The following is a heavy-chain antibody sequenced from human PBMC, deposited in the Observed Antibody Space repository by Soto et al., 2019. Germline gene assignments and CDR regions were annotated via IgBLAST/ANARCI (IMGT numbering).Heavy chain of an antibody. D-gene: IGHD5-18*01. CDR1: NFSVSPNYY. Sequence: SATVSLIYAVSNFSVSPNYYWCWVRQSRGKGLQWMGGIEHSGTAYSSRPLTRRAIITLDTSKTQSALQQTSVTAAAAAVNYCGRVEGAGYSYGFCDSWGQGTLVTVSS. V-gene: IGHV4-38-2*01. J-gene: IGHJ5*01. CDR3: GRVEGAGYSYGFCDS. CDR2: IEHSGTA.